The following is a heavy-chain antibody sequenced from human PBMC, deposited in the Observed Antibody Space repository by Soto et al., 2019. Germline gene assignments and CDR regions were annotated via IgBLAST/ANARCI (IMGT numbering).Heavy chain of an antibody. Sequence: AASVKVSCKVAGYTLTELSMHWVRQAPGKGLEWMGGFDPEDGETIYAQKFQGRVTMTEDTSTDTAYMELSSLRSEDTAVYYCATGFYNWFDPWGQGTLVTVSS. J-gene: IGHJ5*02. CDR1: GYTLTELS. CDR3: ATGFYNWFDP. D-gene: IGHD3-3*01. V-gene: IGHV1-24*01. CDR2: FDPEDGET.